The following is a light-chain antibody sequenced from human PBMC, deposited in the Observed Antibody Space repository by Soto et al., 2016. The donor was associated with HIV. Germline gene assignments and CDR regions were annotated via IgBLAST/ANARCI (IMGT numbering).Light chain of an antibody. CDR1: NIGSKS. CDR3: QVWDSSSDHWV. V-gene: IGLV3-21*03. Sequence: SYELTQPPSVSLAPGKTAEIPCGGNNIGSKSVHWNQQKPGQAPVLVLFDDAERPSGIPERFSGSNSGHTATLTISRVEAGDEADYYCQVWDSSSDHWVFGGGTKLTVL. J-gene: IGLJ3*02. CDR2: DDA.